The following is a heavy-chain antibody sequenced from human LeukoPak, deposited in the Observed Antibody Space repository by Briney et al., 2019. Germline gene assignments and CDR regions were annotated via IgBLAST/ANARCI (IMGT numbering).Heavy chain of an antibody. V-gene: IGHV4-39*07. D-gene: IGHD3-16*02. Sequence: PSETLSLTCTVSGGSISSSSYYWGWIRQPPGKGLEWIGEINHSGSTNYDPSLKSRVTISVDTSKNQFSLKLSSVTAADTAVYYCARINYDYVWGSYRYADYWGQGTLVTVSS. CDR3: ARINYDYVWGSYRYADY. CDR1: GGSISSSSYY. J-gene: IGHJ4*02. CDR2: INHSGST.